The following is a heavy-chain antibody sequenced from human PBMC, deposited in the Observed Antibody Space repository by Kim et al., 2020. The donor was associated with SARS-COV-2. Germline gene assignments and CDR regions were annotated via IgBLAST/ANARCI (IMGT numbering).Heavy chain of an antibody. CDR2: IDTSGST. Sequence: SETLSLTCTVSGGSISSYYWSWIRQAAGKGLEWVGRIDTSGSTNYNPSLKSRVTMSVDTSKNQFSLKLSSVTAADTAVYYCARDPTYGSGSQLYAVDYWGQGTLVTVSS. V-gene: IGHV4-4*07. CDR3: ARDPTYGSGSQLYAVDY. D-gene: IGHD3-10*01. CDR1: GGSISSYY. J-gene: IGHJ4*02.